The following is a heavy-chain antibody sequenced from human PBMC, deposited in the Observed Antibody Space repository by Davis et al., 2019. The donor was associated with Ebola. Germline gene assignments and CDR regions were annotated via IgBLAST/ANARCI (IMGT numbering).Heavy chain of an antibody. V-gene: IGHV4-34*01. CDR3: AREAVVVPAAIGE. J-gene: IGHJ4*02. D-gene: IGHD2-2*01. CDR1: GGSFSGYY. CDR2: INHSGST. Sequence: PSETLSLTCAVYGGSFSGYYWSWIRQPPGKGLEWIGEINHSGSTNYNPSLKSRVTISVDTSKNQFSLKLSSVTAADTAVYYCAREAVVVPAAIGEWGQGTLVTVSS.